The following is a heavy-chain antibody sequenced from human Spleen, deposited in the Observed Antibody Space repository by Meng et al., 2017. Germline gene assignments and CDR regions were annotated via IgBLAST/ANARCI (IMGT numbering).Heavy chain of an antibody. D-gene: IGHD6-19*01. CDR3: ARGPITMAGTLDY. CDR1: GFPFNSYS. CDR2: ISHDGSNK. J-gene: IGHJ4*01. V-gene: IGHV3-30*09. Sequence: GGSLRLSCAVSGFPFNSYSLHWVRQAPGEGLEWVALISHDGSNKYYADSVKGRFAISRDNSKSVLYLQMSGLRTEDTATYYCARGPITMAGTLDYWG.